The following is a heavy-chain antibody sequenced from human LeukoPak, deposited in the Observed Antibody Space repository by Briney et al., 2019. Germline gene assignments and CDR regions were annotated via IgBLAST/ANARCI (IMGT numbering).Heavy chain of an antibody. CDR1: GYTFTGHY. V-gene: IGHV1-2*02. CDR2: IKPDTGVT. CDR3: ARDHNWGPGY. J-gene: IGHJ4*02. Sequence: ASVKVSCKATGYTFTGHYMHWVRQAPGQGLEWMGWIKPDTGVTYYAQNFQGRFTMTTDTSINTVYMELSSLRSDDTAVYYCARDHNWGPGYWGQGTLVTVSS. D-gene: IGHD7-27*01.